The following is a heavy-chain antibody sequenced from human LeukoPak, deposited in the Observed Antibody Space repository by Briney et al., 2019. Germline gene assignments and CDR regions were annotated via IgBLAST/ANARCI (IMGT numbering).Heavy chain of an antibody. Sequence: GGSLRLSCAASGFTFSNYGMHWVRQAPGKGLEWVAFIRYDGSNRYYADSVKGRFTISRDNSKNTLYLQMNSLRAEDTAVYYCAKDLTSSWYFDYWGQGTLVTVSS. CDR3: AKDLTSSWYFDY. CDR2: IRYDGSNR. J-gene: IGHJ4*02. V-gene: IGHV3-30*02. CDR1: GFTFSNYG. D-gene: IGHD6-13*01.